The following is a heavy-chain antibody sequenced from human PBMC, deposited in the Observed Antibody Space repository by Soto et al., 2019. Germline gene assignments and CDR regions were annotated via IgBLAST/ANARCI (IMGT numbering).Heavy chain of an antibody. D-gene: IGHD3-3*01. J-gene: IGHJ4*02. CDR3: ARDYDFWSGYLY. CDR2: IRSKASGGTT. Sequence: GGSLRLSCTASGFTFSDYAMSWFRQAPGKGLEWVSFIRSKASGGTTEYAASVKGRFTISRDDSKSIAYLQMNSLKTEDTAVYYCARDYDFWSGYLYWGQGTLVTVSS. V-gene: IGHV3-49*03. CDR1: GFTFSDYA.